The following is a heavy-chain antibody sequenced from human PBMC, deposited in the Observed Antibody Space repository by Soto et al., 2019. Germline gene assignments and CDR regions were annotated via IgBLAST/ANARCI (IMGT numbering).Heavy chain of an antibody. Sequence: PGGSLRLSCIASGLTFSSEWMNWVRQAPGKGLEWVANISPEGSGKHYVDSMKGRFAISRDNPKNSVYLLMTDMDPVDTATYYCAHRRSTVTTFYFDYWGQGTLVTVSS. CDR2: ISPEGSGK. CDR1: GLTFSSEW. CDR3: AHRRSTVTTFYFDY. V-gene: IGHV3-7*05. D-gene: IGHD4-17*01. J-gene: IGHJ4*02.